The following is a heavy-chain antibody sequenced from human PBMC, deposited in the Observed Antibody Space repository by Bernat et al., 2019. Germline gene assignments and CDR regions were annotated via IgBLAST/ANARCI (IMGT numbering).Heavy chain of an antibody. D-gene: IGHD6-13*01. V-gene: IGHV1-3*01. J-gene: IGHJ4*02. CDR3: ARYHPAAGRAFDY. CDR1: GYPFTSYA. CDR2: INAGNGNT. Sequence: VQLVQSGAEVKKPGASVKVSCKASGYPFTSYAMPWVRQAPGQRLGWLGWINAGNGNTKYSQKFQGRVTITRDTSASTAYMELSSLRSEDTAVYYCARYHPAAGRAFDYWGQGTLVTVSS.